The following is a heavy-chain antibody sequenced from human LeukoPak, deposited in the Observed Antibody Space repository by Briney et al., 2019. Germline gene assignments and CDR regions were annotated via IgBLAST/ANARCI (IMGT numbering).Heavy chain of an antibody. CDR3: AGAYDYVWGSSRRSFVY. CDR1: GFTFSSYS. Sequence: GGSLRLSCAASGFTFSSYSMNWVRQAPGKGLEWVSSISSSSSYIYYADSVKGRFTISRDTANNSLYLQMSSLKGEDTAVYYCAGAYDYVWGSSRRSFVYWGQGALVGVSS. D-gene: IGHD3-16*02. J-gene: IGHJ4*02. V-gene: IGHV3-21*01. CDR2: ISSSSSYI.